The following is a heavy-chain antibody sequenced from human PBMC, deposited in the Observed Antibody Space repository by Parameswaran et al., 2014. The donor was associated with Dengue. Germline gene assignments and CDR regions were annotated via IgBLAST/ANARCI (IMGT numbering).Heavy chain of an antibody. CDR2: ISSSSSYI. Sequence: VRQAPGKGLEWVSSISSSSSYIYYADSVKGRFTISRDNAKNSLYLQMNSLRAEDTAVYYCARDLGITIFGEIFRGLDYWGQGALVTVSS. V-gene: IGHV3-21*01. D-gene: IGHD3-3*01. CDR3: ARDLGITIFGEIFRGLDY. J-gene: IGHJ4*02.